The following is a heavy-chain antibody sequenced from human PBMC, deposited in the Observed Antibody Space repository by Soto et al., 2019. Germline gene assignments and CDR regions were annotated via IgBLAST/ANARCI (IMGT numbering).Heavy chain of an antibody. Sequence: SETLSLTCTVSGGSVSSANYYWSWIRQPPGKGLEWIGYIYNSGRTNYNPSLKSRVTISVDTSRNQFSLKLNSATAADTAVYYCARDSRYCTDGSSTPRACDFWGQGTMVTVPS. V-gene: IGHV4-61*01. J-gene: IGHJ3*01. CDR3: ARDSRYCTDGSSTPRACDF. D-gene: IGHD2-15*01. CDR2: IYNSGRT. CDR1: GGSVSSANYY.